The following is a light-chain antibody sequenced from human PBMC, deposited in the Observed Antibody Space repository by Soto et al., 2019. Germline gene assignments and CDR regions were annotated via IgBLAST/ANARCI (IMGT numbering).Light chain of an antibody. CDR3: CSYAGSSTHYV. CDR2: DVR. CDR1: NSDVGGYNY. J-gene: IGLJ1*01. V-gene: IGLV2-11*01. Sequence: QSALTQPRSVSGSPGQSVTISCTGTNSDVGGYNYVSWYQQHPGKAPKLMIYDVRKRPSGVPDRFSGSKSDNTASLTISGLQDEDEADYYCCSYAGSSTHYVFGTGTKLTVL.